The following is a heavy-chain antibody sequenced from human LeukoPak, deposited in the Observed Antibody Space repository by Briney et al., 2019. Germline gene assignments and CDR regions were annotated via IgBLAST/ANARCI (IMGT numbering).Heavy chain of an antibody. CDR2: ISGSGGST. Sequence: GGSLRLSCAASGITFSSYAMTWVRQAPGKGLEWVSTISGSGGSTNYADSVKGRFTISRDNSKNTLYLQMNSLRAEDTAVYYCAKDLYCSSTSCHGGFDYWGQGTLVTLSS. CDR1: GITFSSYA. J-gene: IGHJ4*02. D-gene: IGHD2-2*01. V-gene: IGHV3-23*01. CDR3: AKDLYCSSTSCHGGFDY.